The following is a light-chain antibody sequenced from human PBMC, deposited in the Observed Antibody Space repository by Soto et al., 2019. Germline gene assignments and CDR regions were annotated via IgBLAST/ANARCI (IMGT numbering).Light chain of an antibody. V-gene: IGKV3-11*01. CDR3: QQRSNWPRT. CDR2: LTS. J-gene: IGKJ1*01. CDR1: QALNTR. Sequence: EIVLTQSPATLSAFPGDRVTLSCRASQALNTRLAWYQHKPGQAPRLLIYLTSNRAAGVPSRFSAWGSETDFTLTISDVEPEDFAVYYCQQRSNWPRTFGQGTKV.